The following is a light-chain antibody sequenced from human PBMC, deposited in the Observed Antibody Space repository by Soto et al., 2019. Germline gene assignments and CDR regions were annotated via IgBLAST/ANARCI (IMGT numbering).Light chain of an antibody. V-gene: IGLV2-8*01. J-gene: IGLJ2*01. CDR3: QSYDSSFVL. Sequence: QSVLSQPPSASGSPGQSVTISCTGTSSDVGGYNYVSWYQQHPGKAPKLMIYEVSKRPSGVPDRFSGSTDGSSNSASLTISGLQTEDEADYYCQSYDSSFVLFGGGTKVTVL. CDR2: EVS. CDR1: SSDVGGYNY.